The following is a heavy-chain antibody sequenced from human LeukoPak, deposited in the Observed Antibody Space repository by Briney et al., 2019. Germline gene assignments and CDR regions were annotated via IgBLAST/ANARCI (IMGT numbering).Heavy chain of an antibody. D-gene: IGHD5-24*01. Sequence: PGASLRLSCAASGLTFSSFAISWVRQAPGKGLDWVAGVSASGDRTYYADSVKGRFTISRDNNKKMVYLQMNSLRVEDAALYYCAKELAPSGIAVEVSTSPAPGENAMDVWGQGTTVTVSS. J-gene: IGHJ6*02. V-gene: IGHV3-23*01. CDR2: VSASGDRT. CDR3: AKELAPSGIAVEVSTSPAPGENAMDV. CDR1: GLTFSSFA.